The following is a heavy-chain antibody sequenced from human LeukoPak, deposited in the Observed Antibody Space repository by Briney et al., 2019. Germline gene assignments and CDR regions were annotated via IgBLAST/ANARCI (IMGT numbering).Heavy chain of an antibody. Sequence: ASVKVSCKAFGYSFTSFGINWVRQAPGQGLKWMGWISGYNGDTNYAQNFQGRVTMTTDTSTSTAYMELRSLRSDDTAVYYRARGTWETAARPYSFDTWGQGTLVTVS. V-gene: IGHV1-18*01. CDR2: ISGYNGDT. J-gene: IGHJ4*02. D-gene: IGHD1-26*01. CDR3: ARGTWETAARPYSFDT. CDR1: GYSFTSFG.